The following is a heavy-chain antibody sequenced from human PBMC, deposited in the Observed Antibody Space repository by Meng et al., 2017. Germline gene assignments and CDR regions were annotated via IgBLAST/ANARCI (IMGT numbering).Heavy chain of an antibody. CDR2: INHSGST. CDR3: ASGYYFDY. J-gene: IGHJ4*02. Sequence: QVQLQQWGAGLLKPSETLSLTCAVYGGSFSGYYWSLIRQPPGKGLEWIGEINHSGSTNYNPSLKSRVTISVDTSKNQFSLKLSSVTAADTAVYYCASGYYFDYWGQGTLVTVSS. CDR1: GGSFSGYY. V-gene: IGHV4-34*01.